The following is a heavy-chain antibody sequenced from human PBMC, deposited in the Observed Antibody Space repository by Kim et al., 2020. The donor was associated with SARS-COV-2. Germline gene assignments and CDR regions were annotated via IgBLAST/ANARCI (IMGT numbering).Heavy chain of an antibody. V-gene: IGHV4-4*09. Sequence: SGKTNYNPSLKSRVTISIDTSKNQFSLKLSSVTAADTAVYYCARRGGMDVWGQGTTVTVSS. CDR2: SGKT. J-gene: IGHJ6*02. CDR3: ARRGGMDV.